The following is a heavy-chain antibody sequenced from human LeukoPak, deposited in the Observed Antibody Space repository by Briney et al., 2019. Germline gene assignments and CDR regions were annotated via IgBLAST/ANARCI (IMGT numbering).Heavy chain of an antibody. V-gene: IGHV3-21*01. D-gene: IGHD3-22*01. CDR1: GFTFSSYS. CDR2: ISSSSSYI. J-gene: IGHJ1*01. Sequence: GGSLRLSCAASGFTFSSYSMNWVRQAPGKGLEWVSSISSSSSYIYYADSVKGRFTISRDNAKNSLYLQMNSLRAEDTAVYYCARDCPTGDSSGYCSEYFQHWGQGTLVTVSS. CDR3: ARDCPTGDSSGYCSEYFQH.